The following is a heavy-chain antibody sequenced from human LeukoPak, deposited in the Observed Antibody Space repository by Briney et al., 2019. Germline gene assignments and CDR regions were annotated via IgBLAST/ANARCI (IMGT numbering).Heavy chain of an antibody. V-gene: IGHV4-30-2*01. CDR1: GGSISSGGYS. J-gene: IGHJ4*02. CDR3: AATAYYYDSSGSFDY. CDR2: IYHSGST. D-gene: IGHD3-22*01. Sequence: SETLSLTCAVSGGSISSGGYSWSWIRQPPGKGLEWIGYIYHSGSTNYNPSLKSRVTMSVDTSKNQFSLKLSSVTAADTAVYYCAATAYYYDSSGSFDYWGQGTLVTVSS.